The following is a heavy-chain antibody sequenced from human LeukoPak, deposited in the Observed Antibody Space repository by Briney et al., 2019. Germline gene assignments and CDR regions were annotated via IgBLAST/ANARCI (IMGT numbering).Heavy chain of an antibody. V-gene: IGHV3-53*01. D-gene: IGHD2-2*01. CDR3: ARVGRSSTSRYFDY. J-gene: IGHJ4*02. CDR2: IYSGGST. CDR1: GFTVSSNY. Sequence: GGSLRLSCAASGFTVSSNYMSWVRQAPGKGLEWVSVIYSGGSTYYADSVKGRFTISRDNSKNTLYLQMNSLRAEDTAVYYCARVGRSSTSRYFDYWGQGTLVTVSS.